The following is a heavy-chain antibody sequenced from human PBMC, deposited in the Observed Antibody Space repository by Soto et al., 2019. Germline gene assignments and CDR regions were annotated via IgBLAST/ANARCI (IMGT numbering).Heavy chain of an antibody. V-gene: IGHV5-51*01. D-gene: IGHD2-15*01. Sequence: PGESLKISCKGSGYSFTSYWIGWVRQMPGKGLEWMGIIYPGDSDTRYSPSFQGQVTISADKSISTAYLQWSSLKASDTAMYYCARRVVVAATHGDYYCYGMDVWGQGTTVTVSS. J-gene: IGHJ6*02. CDR3: ARRVVVAATHGDYYCYGMDV. CDR2: IYPGDSDT. CDR1: GYSFTSYW.